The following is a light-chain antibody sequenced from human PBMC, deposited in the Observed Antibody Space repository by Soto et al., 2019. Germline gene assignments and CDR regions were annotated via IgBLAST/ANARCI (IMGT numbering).Light chain of an antibody. V-gene: IGKV3-15*01. CDR2: RTS. Sequence: EIGMTQSPATVSVAPGERSTLSCMASQSISSNLAWYQQKPGQAPRLLMFRTSSRATGFPARFSGSGSGTEFNLTISSLQSEDFGVYYCQQYNNWPRATFGGGTKVDI. J-gene: IGKJ4*01. CDR1: QSISSN. CDR3: QQYNNWPRAT.